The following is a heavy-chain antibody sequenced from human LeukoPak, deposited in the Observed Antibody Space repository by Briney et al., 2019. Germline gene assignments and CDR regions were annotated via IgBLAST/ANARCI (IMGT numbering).Heavy chain of an antibody. Sequence: VASVKVSCKASGYTFTSYGISWVRQAPGQGLEWMGWISAYNGNTNYAQKLQGRVTMTTDTSTSTAYMELRSLRSDDTAVYYCAKTTTIRGETYCDFWSGSADAFDIWGQGTMVTVSS. CDR2: ISAYNGNT. CDR3: AKTTTIRGETYCDFWSGSADAFDI. J-gene: IGHJ3*02. D-gene: IGHD3-3*01. V-gene: IGHV1-18*04. CDR1: GYTFTSYG.